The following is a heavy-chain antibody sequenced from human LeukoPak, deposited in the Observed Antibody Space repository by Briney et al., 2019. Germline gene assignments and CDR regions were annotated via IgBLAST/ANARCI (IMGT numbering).Heavy chain of an antibody. J-gene: IGHJ6*03. CDR2: INTDGSST. CDR3: ARRYYYGSGSYTNYYYYMDV. Sequence: GGSLRLSCAASGFIFSSYLMHWVRHAPGKGLAWVSRINTDGSSTSYADSVEGRFTISRDNAKNTLYLQMNSLRAEDTAVYYCARRYYYGSGSYTNYYYYMDVWGKGTTVTISS. V-gene: IGHV3-74*01. CDR1: GFIFSSYL. D-gene: IGHD3-10*01.